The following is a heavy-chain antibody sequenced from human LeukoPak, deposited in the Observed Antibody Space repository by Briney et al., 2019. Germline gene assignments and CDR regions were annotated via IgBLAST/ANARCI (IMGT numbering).Heavy chain of an antibody. J-gene: IGHJ4*02. D-gene: IGHD2-2*01. V-gene: IGHV1-2*06. CDR1: GYTFTGYY. CDR2: INPNRGGT. CDR3: ARTGLSSPKGWVDY. Sequence: ASVKVSCKASGYTFTGYYMHWVRQAPGQGLEWMGRINPNRGGTNYAQKFQGRVTITTDESTSTAYMELSSLRSEDTAVYYCARTGLSSPKGWVDYWGQGTLVTVSS.